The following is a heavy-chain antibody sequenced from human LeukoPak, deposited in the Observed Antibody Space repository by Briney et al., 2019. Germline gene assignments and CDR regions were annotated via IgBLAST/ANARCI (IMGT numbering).Heavy chain of an antibody. CDR1: GFTFSNYA. Sequence: PGGSLRLSCAASGFTFSNYAMNWVRQAPGKGLEWVSAISGSGGSTYYADSVKGRFTISRDNSKNTLYLQMDSLRAEDTAVYYCAKERSGYIPFDYWGQGILVTVSS. V-gene: IGHV3-23*01. J-gene: IGHJ4*02. CDR3: AKERSGYIPFDY. D-gene: IGHD5-18*01. CDR2: ISGSGGST.